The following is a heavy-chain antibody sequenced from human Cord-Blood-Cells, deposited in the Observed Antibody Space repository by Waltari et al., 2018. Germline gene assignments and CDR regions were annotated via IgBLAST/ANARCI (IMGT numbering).Heavy chain of an antibody. Sequence: QVQLVQSGAEVQKPGSSVKVSCKSSEGTFSSYAISWVRQAPGQGLDLMGGNTPICGKANYAQKFQGGVTITADESTSAAYMELGSLRSEDTSVYYCARDTAYCGGDFYSAFDLWGQGTMVTVSS. D-gene: IGHD2-21*02. CDR1: EGTFSSYA. V-gene: IGHV1-69*01. J-gene: IGHJ3*01. CDR3: ARDTAYCGGDFYSAFDL. CDR2: NTPICGKA.